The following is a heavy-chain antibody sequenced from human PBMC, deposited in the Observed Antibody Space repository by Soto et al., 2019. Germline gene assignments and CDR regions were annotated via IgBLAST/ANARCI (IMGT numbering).Heavy chain of an antibody. V-gene: IGHV3-74*01. Sequence: PGGALRLSCAASGFTFSSSWMHWVRQAPGKGLVWVSRINSDGSSTSYADSVKGRFTISRDNAKNTLYLQMNSLRAEDTAVYYCARGVRCSSTSCFNYFYYYMDAWGKETLVPLSS. CDR2: INSDGSST. D-gene: IGHD2-2*01. CDR3: ARGVRCSSTSCFNYFYYYMDA. J-gene: IGHJ6*03. CDR1: GFTFSSSW.